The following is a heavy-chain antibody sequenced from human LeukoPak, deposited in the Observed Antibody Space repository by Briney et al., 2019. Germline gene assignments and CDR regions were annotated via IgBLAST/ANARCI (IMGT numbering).Heavy chain of an antibody. D-gene: IGHD3-22*01. Sequence: SETLSLTCAVYGGSFSNYYWSWIRQPPGKGLEWIGEINHSGSTNYNPSLKSRVTISVDTSKNQFSLKLTSVTAADTAVCYCARGRKFITYYYDSSGYYYSYWGQGTLVTVSS. J-gene: IGHJ4*02. CDR3: ARGRKFITYYYDSSGYYYSY. CDR1: GGSFSNYY. V-gene: IGHV4-34*01. CDR2: INHSGST.